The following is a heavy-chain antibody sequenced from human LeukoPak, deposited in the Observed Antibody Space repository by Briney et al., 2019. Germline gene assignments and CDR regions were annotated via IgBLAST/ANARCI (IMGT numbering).Heavy chain of an antibody. CDR3: ARSGILSRLPLDY. CDR2: INHSGST. V-gene: IGHV4-34*01. J-gene: IGHJ4*02. CDR1: GGSFSGYY. Sequence: SETLSLTCAVYGGSFSGYYWSWIRQPPGKGLEWIGEINHSGSTNYNPSLKSRVTISVDTSKNQFSLKLSSVTAADTAVYYCARSGILSRLPLDYWGQGTLVTVSS. D-gene: IGHD4-11*01.